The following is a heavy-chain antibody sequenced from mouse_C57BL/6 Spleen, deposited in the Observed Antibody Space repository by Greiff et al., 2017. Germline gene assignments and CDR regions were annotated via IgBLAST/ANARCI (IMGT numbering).Heavy chain of an antibody. V-gene: IGHV5-17*01. CDR2: ISSGSSTI. D-gene: IGHD2-1*01. CDR1: GFTFSDYG. J-gene: IGHJ2*01. Sequence: EVKLVEPGGGLVKPGGSLKLSCAASGFTFSDYGMHWVRQAPEQGLAWVAYISSGSSTIYYADTVKGRVTISRDNAKNTLFLQMTSLRSEDTAMYYCARNYYGNYIDDWGQGTTLTVSS. CDR3: ARNYYGNYIDD.